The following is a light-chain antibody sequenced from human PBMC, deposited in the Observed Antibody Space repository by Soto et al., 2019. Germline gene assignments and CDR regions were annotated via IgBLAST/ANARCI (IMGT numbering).Light chain of an antibody. CDR2: DAS. CDR3: QQRSTWPHT. Sequence: PGEGATLSCRACQSVNTYLAWYQQKTGQAPRLLIYDASNRATGIPARFSGTGSGTDFTLAISSLEPEDFAVYYCQQRSTWPHTFGPGTKVEI. V-gene: IGKV3-11*01. CDR1: QSVNTY. J-gene: IGKJ3*01.